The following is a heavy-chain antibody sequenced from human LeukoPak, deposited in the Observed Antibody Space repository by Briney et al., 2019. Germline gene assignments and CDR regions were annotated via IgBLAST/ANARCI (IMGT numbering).Heavy chain of an antibody. V-gene: IGHV3-30*18. Sequence: GGSLRLSCAASGFTFSSYGMHWVRQAPGKGLEWVAVISYDGSNKYYADSVKGRFTISRDNSKNTLYLQMNSLRAEDTAVYYCAKDLSKLAAAGTGAFDIWGQGTMVTVSS. CDR3: AKDLSKLAAAGTGAFDI. D-gene: IGHD6-13*01. CDR2: ISYDGSNK. J-gene: IGHJ3*02. CDR1: GFTFSSYG.